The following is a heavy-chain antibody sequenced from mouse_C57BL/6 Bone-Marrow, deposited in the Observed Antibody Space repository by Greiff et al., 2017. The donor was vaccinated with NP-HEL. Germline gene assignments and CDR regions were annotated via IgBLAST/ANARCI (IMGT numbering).Heavy chain of an antibody. D-gene: IGHD2-4*01. J-gene: IGHJ3*01. CDR1: GFSFNTYA. Sequence: GGGLVQPKGSLKLSCAASGFSFNTYAMNWVRQAPGKGLEWVARIRSKSNNYATYYADSVKDRFTISRDDSESMLYLQMNNLKTEDTAMYYCVRGDYDVGFAYWGQGTLVTVSA. V-gene: IGHV10-1*01. CDR2: IRSKSNNYAT. CDR3: VRGDYDVGFAY.